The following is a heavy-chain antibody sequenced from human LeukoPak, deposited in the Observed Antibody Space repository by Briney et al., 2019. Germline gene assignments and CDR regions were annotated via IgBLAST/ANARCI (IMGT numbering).Heavy chain of an antibody. Sequence: GGSLRLSCAASGFTFSSYSMNWVRQAPGKGLEWVSSISSSGSYIYYADFVKGRFTISRDNSKNTLSLQMTSLRPEDTAVYYCAKDPRPARMTRVTTIDFWGQGTLVTVSS. CDR1: GFTFSSYS. D-gene: IGHD4-17*01. V-gene: IGHV3-21*01. CDR2: ISSSGSYI. J-gene: IGHJ4*02. CDR3: AKDPRPARMTRVTTIDF.